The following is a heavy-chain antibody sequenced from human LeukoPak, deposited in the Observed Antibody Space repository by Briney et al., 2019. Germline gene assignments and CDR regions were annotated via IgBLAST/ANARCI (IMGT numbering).Heavy chain of an antibody. D-gene: IGHD3-3*01. CDR1: GVTFSSYW. Sequence: GGSLRLSCVVSGVTFSSYWMSWVRQAPGKGLEWVANIKQDGSEKYYVDSVKGRFTISRDNAKNSLYLQMNSLRAEGTAVYYCARDYLITIFGVVISYYYYGMDVWGQGTTVTVSS. V-gene: IGHV3-7*01. CDR3: ARDYLITIFGVVISYYYYGMDV. J-gene: IGHJ6*02. CDR2: IKQDGSEK.